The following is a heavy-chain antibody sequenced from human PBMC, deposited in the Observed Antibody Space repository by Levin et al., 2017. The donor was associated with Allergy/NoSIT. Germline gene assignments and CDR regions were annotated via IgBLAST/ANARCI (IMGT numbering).Heavy chain of an antibody. CDR2: IKSRNEGGTA. Sequence: KPGGSLRLSCAASGFNFGNAWMTWVRQAPGKGLEWVGQIKSRNEGGTADYAAAVKGRFTISRDDSNNTVYLEMNDLKTEDTGVYYCSTDPWAYCSSDSCYYYGMDVWGQGTTVTVSS. CDR3: STDPWAYCSSDSCYYYGMDV. V-gene: IGHV3-15*01. D-gene: IGHD2-15*01. CDR1: GFNFGNAW. J-gene: IGHJ6*02.